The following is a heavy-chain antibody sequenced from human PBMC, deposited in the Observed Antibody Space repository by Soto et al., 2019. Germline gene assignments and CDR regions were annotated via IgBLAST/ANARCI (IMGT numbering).Heavy chain of an antibody. D-gene: IGHD3-3*01. J-gene: IGHJ3*02. CDR2: IYYSGST. Sequence: SETLSLTCTVSGGSISSSGYYWGWIRQPPGKGLEWIGSIYYSGSTYYNPSLKSRVTISVDTSKNQFSLKLSSVTAADTAVYYCARRVFWSGRNAFDIWGQGTMVTVSS. CDR1: GGSISSSGYY. V-gene: IGHV4-39*01. CDR3: ARRVFWSGRNAFDI.